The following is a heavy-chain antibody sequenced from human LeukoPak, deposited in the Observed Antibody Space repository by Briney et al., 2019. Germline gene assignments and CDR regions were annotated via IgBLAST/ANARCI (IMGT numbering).Heavy chain of an antibody. CDR3: AKDSGDVVVVAATLDYYYYMDV. CDR1: GFTFSSTW. V-gene: IGHV3-74*01. CDR2: ITSDGRTT. Sequence: GGSLRLSCAASGFTFSSTWMHWFRQGAGKGLVWVSRITSDGRTTIYADSVKGRFTISRDNAKNTLYLQMNSLRAEDTAVYYCAKDSGDVVVVAATLDYYYYMDVWGKGTTVTISS. D-gene: IGHD2-15*01. J-gene: IGHJ6*03.